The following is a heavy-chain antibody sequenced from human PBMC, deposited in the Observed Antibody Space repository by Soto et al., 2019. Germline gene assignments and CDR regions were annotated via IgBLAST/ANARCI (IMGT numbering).Heavy chain of an antibody. V-gene: IGHV5-10-1*01. CDR2: IDPSDSYT. CDR3: ARYTMYDY. CDR1: GFSLNTYW. D-gene: IGHD3-9*01. Sequence: PGESLKISCEGSGFSLNTYWIAWVRQMPGKGLEWMGRIDPSDSYTNYSPSFQGHVTISADKSISTAYLQWSSLKASDTAMYYCARYTMYDYWGQGTLVTVSS. J-gene: IGHJ4*02.